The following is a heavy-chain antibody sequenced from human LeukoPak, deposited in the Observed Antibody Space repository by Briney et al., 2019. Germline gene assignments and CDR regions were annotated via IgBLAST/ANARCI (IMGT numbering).Heavy chain of an antibody. Sequence: SETLSLACTVSGGSISSYYWSGIRQPPGKGLEWIGYIYYSGSTNYNPSLKSRVTISVDTSKNQFSLKLSSVTAADTAVYYCARESITGTTDYWGQGTLVTVSS. J-gene: IGHJ4*02. V-gene: IGHV4-59*01. D-gene: IGHD1-7*01. CDR3: ARESITGTTDY. CDR1: GGSISSYY. CDR2: IYYSGST.